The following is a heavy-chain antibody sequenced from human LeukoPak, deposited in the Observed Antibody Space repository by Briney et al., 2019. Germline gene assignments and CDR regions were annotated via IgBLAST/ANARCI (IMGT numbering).Heavy chain of an antibody. CDR1: GFTFSSYA. Sequence: GGSLRLSCAASGFTFSSYAMSWVRQAPGKGLEWVSAVSGSGGSTYYADSVKGRFTISRDNSKNTLYLQMNSLRAEDTAVYYCAKDTARKYYYGSGTLDYWGQGTLVTVSS. J-gene: IGHJ4*02. D-gene: IGHD3-10*01. CDR2: VSGSGGST. CDR3: AKDTARKYYYGSGTLDY. V-gene: IGHV3-23*01.